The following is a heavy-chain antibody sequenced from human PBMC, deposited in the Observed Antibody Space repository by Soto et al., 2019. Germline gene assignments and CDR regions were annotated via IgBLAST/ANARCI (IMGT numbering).Heavy chain of an antibody. J-gene: IGHJ4*02. V-gene: IGHV3-30-3*01. D-gene: IGHD6-19*01. Sequence: PGGSLRLSCAASGFTFSNHAMHWVRQAPGKGLEWVALIPYDGDNKYSADSVKGRFTISRDSSKNTLYLQMNSLRVEDTAMYYCAKDQLAGTIDYWGQGTLVTVSS. CDR2: IPYDGDNK. CDR1: GFTFSNHA. CDR3: AKDQLAGTIDY.